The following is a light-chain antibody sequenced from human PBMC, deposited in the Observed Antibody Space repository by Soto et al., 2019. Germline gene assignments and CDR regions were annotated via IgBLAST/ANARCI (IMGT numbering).Light chain of an antibody. CDR2: DVS. CDR3: SSYTSSSTFV. CDR1: SSDVGGYNY. Sequence: QSALTQPASVSGSPGQSITISCTGTSSDVGGYNYVSWYQHHPGKAPKLMIYDVSNRPSGVSTRFSGSKSGNTASLTISGLPADDEADYFCSSYTSSSTFVFGTGTKLTVL. J-gene: IGLJ1*01. V-gene: IGLV2-14*03.